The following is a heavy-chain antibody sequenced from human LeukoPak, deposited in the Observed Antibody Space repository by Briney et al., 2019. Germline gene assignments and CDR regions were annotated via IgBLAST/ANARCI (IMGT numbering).Heavy chain of an antibody. CDR2: ISAYNGNT. V-gene: IGHV1-18*01. CDR1: GYTFTSYG. CDR3: ARDGPFRGIAAAGPYYFDY. Sequence: ASVKVSCKASGYTFTSYGISWVRQAPGQGLEWMGWISAYNGNTNYAQKLQGRVTMTTDTSTSTAYMELRSLRSDDTAVYYCARDGPFRGIAAAGPYYFDYWGQGTLVTVSS. D-gene: IGHD6-13*01. J-gene: IGHJ4*02.